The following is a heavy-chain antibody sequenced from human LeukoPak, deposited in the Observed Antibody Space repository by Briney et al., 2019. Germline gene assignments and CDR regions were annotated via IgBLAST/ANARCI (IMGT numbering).Heavy chain of an antibody. CDR2: INAGNSNT. CDR3: ATTSSCGGGNCFDY. V-gene: IGHV1-3*01. J-gene: IGHJ4*02. Sequence: GASVKVSCKASGYTFTSYAMHWVRQAPGQRLEWMGWINAGNSNTKYSQKFQGRVTMTEDTSTDTAYMELSSLRSEDTAVYYCATTSSCGGGNCFDYWGQGTLVTVSS. CDR1: GYTFTSYA. D-gene: IGHD2-21*01.